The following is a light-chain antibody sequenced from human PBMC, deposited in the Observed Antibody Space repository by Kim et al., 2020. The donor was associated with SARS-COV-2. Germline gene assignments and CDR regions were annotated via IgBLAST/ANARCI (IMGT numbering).Light chain of an antibody. CDR1: SIGNKS. Sequence: PGKTASVSCGGNSIGNKSVHWYQQKSGQAPVLVIYYDSDRPSGIPERFSGSNSGNTATLTISRVEAGDEADYYCQVWDSTTDHRVVFGGGTQLTVL. J-gene: IGLJ2*01. CDR3: QVWDSTTDHRVV. CDR2: YDS. V-gene: IGLV3-21*04.